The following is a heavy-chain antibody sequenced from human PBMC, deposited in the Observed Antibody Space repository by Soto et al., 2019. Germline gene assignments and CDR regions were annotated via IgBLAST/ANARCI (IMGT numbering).Heavy chain of an antibody. J-gene: IGHJ4*02. CDR1: GYTFTSYC. CDR2: ISAYNGNT. D-gene: IGHD2-2*01. CDR3: ARVFPPCSSTSCYAFDY. V-gene: IGHV1-18*01. Sequence: ASGKVSCKASGYTFTSYCISLVRQAPGQVLEWMGWISAYNGNTNYAQKLQGRVTMTTDTSTSTAYMELRSLRSDDTAVYYCARVFPPCSSTSCYAFDYWGQGTLVTVSS.